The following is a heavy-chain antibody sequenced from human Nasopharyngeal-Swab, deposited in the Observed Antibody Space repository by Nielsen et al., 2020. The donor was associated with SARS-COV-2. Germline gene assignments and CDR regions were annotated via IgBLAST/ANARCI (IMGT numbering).Heavy chain of an antibody. V-gene: IGHV3-48*03. CDR3: ASQLGHPDS. CDR2: ISTVGDIV. J-gene: IGHJ4*02. Sequence: GESLKISCAASGFTFSTYEMNWVRQAPGKGLEWVSFISTVGDIVYYADSVRGRFTISRDNARNTLFLQMHSLRADDTAIYYCASQLGHPDSWGQGTLVTVSS. D-gene: IGHD2-2*01. CDR1: GFTFSTYE.